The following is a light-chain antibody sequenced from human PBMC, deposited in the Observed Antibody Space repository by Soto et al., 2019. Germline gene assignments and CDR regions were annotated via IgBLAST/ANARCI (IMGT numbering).Light chain of an antibody. J-gene: IGKJ1*01. Sequence: EIVLTQSPGTLSLSPGDRANLSCRASQSVSNNYLAWYQQKPGQAPRLLIYGASNRATGIPDRFSGSGSGTDFTLTISRREPEDFAVYYCQQYGSSGTVGQGTKVEIK. CDR3: QQYGSSGT. CDR1: QSVSNNY. CDR2: GAS. V-gene: IGKV3-20*01.